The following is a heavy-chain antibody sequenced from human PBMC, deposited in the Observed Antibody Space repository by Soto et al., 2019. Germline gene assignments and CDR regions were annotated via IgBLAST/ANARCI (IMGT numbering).Heavy chain of an antibody. J-gene: IGHJ4*01. Sequence: PWGSLRLSCAASGFTFSNAWINWVRQAPGKGLEWVGRVKSKNDGGTTDFAAPVKGRFAISRDDSKNMVYLEMNSLQTEDTAIYYCTTDSYITSIIVRFDYWGHGTPVTVSS. CDR3: TTDSYITSIIVRFDY. D-gene: IGHD3-22*01. CDR2: VKSKNDGGTT. V-gene: IGHV3-15*07. CDR1: GFTFSNAW.